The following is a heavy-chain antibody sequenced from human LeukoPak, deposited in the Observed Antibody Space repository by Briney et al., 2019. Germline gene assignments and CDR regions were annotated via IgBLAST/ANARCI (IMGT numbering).Heavy chain of an antibody. D-gene: IGHD2-15*01. J-gene: IGHJ4*02. CDR3: AREACSGGSCYNFDY. V-gene: IGHV1-46*01. CDR1: GYTFTSYY. Sequence: GASVKVSCKASGYTFTSYYMHWVRQAPGQGLEWMGIINPSGGSTSYTQKFRGRVTMTRDTSTSTVYMELSSLRSEDTAVYYCAREACSGGSCYNFDYWGQGTLVTVSS. CDR2: INPSGGST.